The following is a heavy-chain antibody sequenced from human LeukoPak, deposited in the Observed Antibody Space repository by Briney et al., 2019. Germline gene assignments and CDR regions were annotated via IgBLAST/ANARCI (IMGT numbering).Heavy chain of an antibody. D-gene: IGHD2-15*01. CDR2: ISSDSTNI. CDR3: ARDGSGSGDY. V-gene: IGHV3-21*01. Sequence: GGSLRLSCAASGFTFSIYGMNWVRQAPGEGLEWVASISSDSTNIYYTDSVKGRFTISRDDAKNSLYLQMNSLILEDTAVYYCARDGSGSGDYWGQGTLVTVSS. J-gene: IGHJ4*02. CDR1: GFTFSIYG.